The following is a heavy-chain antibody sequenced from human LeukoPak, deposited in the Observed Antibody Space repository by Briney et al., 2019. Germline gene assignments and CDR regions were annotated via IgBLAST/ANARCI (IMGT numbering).Heavy chain of an antibody. V-gene: IGHV1-2*02. CDR1: GYTFTGYY. CDR2: INPNSGGT. J-gene: IGHJ4*02. D-gene: IGHD3-10*01. CDR3: ARDFTQILRGSGSYLILGNDLYYFDY. Sequence: ASVKVSCKASGYTFTGYYMHWVRQAPGQGLEWMGWINPNSGGTNYAQKFQGRVTMTRDTSISTAYMELSRLRSDDTAVYYCARDFTQILRGSGSYLILGNDLYYFDYWGQGTLVTVSP.